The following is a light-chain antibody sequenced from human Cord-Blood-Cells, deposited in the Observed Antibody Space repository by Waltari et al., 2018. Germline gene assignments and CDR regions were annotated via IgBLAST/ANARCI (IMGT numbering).Light chain of an antibody. CDR3: AAWDDSLNGYV. CDR2: SNN. CDR1: SSHIGSNT. V-gene: IGLV1-44*01. J-gene: IGLJ1*01. Sequence: QSVLTQSPSASGTPGQRVTISCSGSSSHIGSNTVNWYQQLPGTAPKLLIYSNNQRPSGVPDRFSGSKSGTSASLAISGLQSEDEADYYCAAWDDSLNGYVFGTGTKVTVL.